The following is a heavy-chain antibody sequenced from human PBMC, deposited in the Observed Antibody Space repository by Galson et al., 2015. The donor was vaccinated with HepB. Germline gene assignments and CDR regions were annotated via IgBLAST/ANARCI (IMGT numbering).Heavy chain of an antibody. CDR1: GFTFSSYA. V-gene: IGHV3-30*04. J-gene: IGHJ4*02. CDR3: AATPPYESNIDY. CDR2: ISYDGSNK. Sequence: SLRLSCAASGFTFSSYAMHWVRQAPGKGLEWVAVISYDGSNKYYADSVKGRFTISRDNSKNTLYLQMNSLRAEDTAVYYCAATPPYESNIDYWGQGTLVTVSS. D-gene: IGHD3-22*01.